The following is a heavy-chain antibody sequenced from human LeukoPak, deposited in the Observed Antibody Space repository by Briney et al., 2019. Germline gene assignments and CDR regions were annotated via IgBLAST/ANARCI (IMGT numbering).Heavy chain of an antibody. D-gene: IGHD6-13*01. CDR2: ISASGDRT. V-gene: IGHV3-23*01. CDR1: GFTFSSYE. Sequence: PGGSLRLSCAASGFTFSSYEMNWVRQAPGKGLEWVSRISASGDRTYHADSVKGRFTISRDNSKNMLYLQMNSLRAEDTAIYYCVEIAASAPFDYWGQGTLVIVSS. CDR3: VEIAASAPFDY. J-gene: IGHJ4*02.